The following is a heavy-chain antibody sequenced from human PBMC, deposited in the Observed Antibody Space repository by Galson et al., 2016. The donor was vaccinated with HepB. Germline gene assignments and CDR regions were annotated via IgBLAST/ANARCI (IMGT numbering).Heavy chain of an antibody. CDR1: ESSFTSYW. CDR3: ATHTIFGLR. D-gene: IGHD3-3*01. CDR2: IDPSDSYT. V-gene: IGHV5-10-1*01. Sequence: QSGAEVKKPGESLRISCKGSESSFTSYWITWVRQMPGKGLEWMGRIDPSDSYTNYSPSFQGHVTITADKSVSTASLQWSSLKASDTTMYYCATHTIFGLRWGQGTPVTVSS. J-gene: IGHJ4*02.